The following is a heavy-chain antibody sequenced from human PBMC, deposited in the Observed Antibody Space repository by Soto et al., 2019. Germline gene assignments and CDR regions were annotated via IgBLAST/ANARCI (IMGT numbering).Heavy chain of an antibody. CDR3: GTVRFTIFPGRNYYYYSGMDF. CDR2: FDPEDGET. J-gene: IGHJ6*02. D-gene: IGHD3-9*01. Sequence: VSVKLYCNVSGYTLSELSMHWVRQAPRKGLEWMGGFDPEDGETIYAQKFQGRVTMTEDTSTDTAYMELSSLRSGDTAVYYCGTVRFTIFPGRNYYYYSGMDFWGQGTPVTVSS. CDR1: GYTLSELS. V-gene: IGHV1-24*01.